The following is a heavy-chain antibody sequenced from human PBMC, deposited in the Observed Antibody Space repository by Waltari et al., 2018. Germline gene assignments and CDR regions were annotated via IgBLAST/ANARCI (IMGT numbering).Heavy chain of an antibody. CDR1: GFTVSSNY. V-gene: IGHV3-53*01. CDR3: ARGDGVRGVIFDY. J-gene: IGHJ4*02. D-gene: IGHD3-10*01. Sequence: EVQLVESGGGLIQPGGSLRLSCAASGFTVSSNYMSWVRQAPGKGLGLVSVFYSGGSTYYADSLKGRFTISRDNSKNTLYLQMNSLRTEDTAVYYCARGDGVRGVIFDYWGQGTLVTVSS. CDR2: FYSGGST.